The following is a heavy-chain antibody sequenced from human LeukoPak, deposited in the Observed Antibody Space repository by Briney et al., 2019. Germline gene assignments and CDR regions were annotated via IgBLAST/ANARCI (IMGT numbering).Heavy chain of an antibody. V-gene: IGHV3-23*01. Sequence: GGSLRLSCAASGFTFSSYAMSWVRQAPGKGLEWVSAISGSGGSTYYADSVKGRFTISRDTSKNTLYLQMSSLRAEDTAVYYCARDRDRGYLYFDLWGRGTLVTVSS. CDR1: GFTFSSYA. D-gene: IGHD3-22*01. CDR2: ISGSGGST. J-gene: IGHJ2*01. CDR3: ARDRDRGYLYFDL.